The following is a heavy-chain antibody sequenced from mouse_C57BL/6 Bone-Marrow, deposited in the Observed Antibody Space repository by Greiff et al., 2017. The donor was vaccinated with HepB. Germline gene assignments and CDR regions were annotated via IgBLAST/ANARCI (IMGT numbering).Heavy chain of an antibody. Sequence: VQRVESGPGLVAPSQSLSITCTVSGFSLTSYGVHWVRQPPGKGLEWLVVIWSDGSTTYNSALKSRLSISKDNSKGQVFLKMNSLQTDDTAMYYCARHEEVGRGFADWGQGTLVTVSA. V-gene: IGHV2-6-1*01. D-gene: IGHD1-3*01. CDR2: IWSDGST. J-gene: IGHJ3*01. CDR3: ARHEEVGRGFAD. CDR1: GFSLTSYG.